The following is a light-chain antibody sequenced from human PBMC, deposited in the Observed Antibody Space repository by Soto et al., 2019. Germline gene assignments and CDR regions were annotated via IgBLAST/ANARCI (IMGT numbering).Light chain of an antibody. CDR1: QSVSSSF. CDR2: GAS. V-gene: IGKV3-20*01. J-gene: IGKJ1*01. Sequence: EXXLTQSXGTLSLSPGERATLSCRASQSVSSSFLAWYQQKPGQAPRLLIYGASSRATGIPDRFSGSGSGTDFTLTISRLEPEDFAVYYCQQYDNSPWTFGQGTKVEIK. CDR3: QQYDNSPWT.